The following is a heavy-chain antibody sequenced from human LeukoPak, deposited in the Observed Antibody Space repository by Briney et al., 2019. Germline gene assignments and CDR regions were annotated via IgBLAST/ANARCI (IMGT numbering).Heavy chain of an antibody. CDR2: ISSSSSYI. V-gene: IGHV3-21*01. Sequence: AGGSLRLSCAASGFTFSSYGMSWVRQAPGKGLEWVSSISSSSSYIYYADSVKGRFTISRHNAKHSLYLQMNSLRAEDTAVYYCARGEVHYYGSGSDYWGQGTLVTVSS. D-gene: IGHD3-10*01. CDR3: ARGEVHYYGSGSDY. J-gene: IGHJ4*02. CDR1: GFTFSSYG.